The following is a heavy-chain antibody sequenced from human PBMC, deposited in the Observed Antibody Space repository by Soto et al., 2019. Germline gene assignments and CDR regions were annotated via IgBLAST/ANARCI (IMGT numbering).Heavy chain of an antibody. Sequence: ASVKVSCKASGGTFSSYAISWVRQAPGQGLEWMGRLIPILGIANYAQKFQGRVTITADKSTSTAYMELSSLRSEDTAVYYCARDGDDYCTNGVCRGLGAFDIWGQGTMVTVSS. J-gene: IGHJ3*02. CDR1: GGTFSSYA. D-gene: IGHD2-8*01. V-gene: IGHV1-69*04. CDR3: ARDGDDYCTNGVCRGLGAFDI. CDR2: LIPILGIA.